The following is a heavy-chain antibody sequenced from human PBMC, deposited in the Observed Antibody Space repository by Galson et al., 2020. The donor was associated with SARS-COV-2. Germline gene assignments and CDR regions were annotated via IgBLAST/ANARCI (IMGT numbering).Heavy chain of an antibody. J-gene: IGHJ6*03. CDR1: GFTVSSNY. CDR3: ARGFDGGGYYPDYYVDV. CDR2: IFSGGST. D-gene: IGHD3-22*01. Sequence: GGSLRLPCAASGFTVSSNYMSWVRQAPGKGLEWVAVIFSGGSTYHADSVKGRFTISRDDSENTLYLQMNSLRAEDTAIYYCARGFDGGGYYPDYYVDVWGKGSTVTVSS. V-gene: IGHV3-53*01.